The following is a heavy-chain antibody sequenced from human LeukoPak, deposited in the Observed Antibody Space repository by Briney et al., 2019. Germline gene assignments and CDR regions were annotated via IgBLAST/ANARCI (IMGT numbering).Heavy chain of an antibody. CDR2: IIPIFGTA. CDR1: GGTFSSYA. V-gene: IGHV1-69*13. CDR3: ASGDSGWIY. D-gene: IGHD6-19*01. J-gene: IGHJ4*02. Sequence: SVKVSCNASGGTFSSYAISWVRQAPGQGLEWMGGIIPIFGTANYAQKFQVRVTITADESTSTAYMELSSLRSEDTAVYYCASGDSGWIYWGQGTLVTVSS.